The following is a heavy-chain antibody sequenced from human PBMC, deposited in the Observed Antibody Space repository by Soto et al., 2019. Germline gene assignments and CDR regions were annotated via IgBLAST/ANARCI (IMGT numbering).Heavy chain of an antibody. CDR3: ARIGEQLLYYYYYYMDF. CDR1: GFTFSSYW. CDR2: INSDGSST. Sequence: GGSLRLSCAASGFTFSSYWMHWVRQAPGKGLVWVSRINSDGSSTSYADSVKGRFTISRDNAKNTLYLQMNSLRAEDTAVYYCARIGEQLLYYYYYYMDFWGKGTTVTVSS. J-gene: IGHJ6*03. V-gene: IGHV3-74*01. D-gene: IGHD2-2*01.